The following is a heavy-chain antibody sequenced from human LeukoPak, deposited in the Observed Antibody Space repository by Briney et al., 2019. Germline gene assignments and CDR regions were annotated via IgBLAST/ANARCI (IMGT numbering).Heavy chain of an antibody. CDR3: ARGTHNNSRDGYNFYYYYGMDV. CDR1: GYTFTGYY. CDR2: INPNSGGT. V-gene: IGHV1-2*04. Sequence: ASVKVSCKASGYTFTGYYMHWVRQAPGQGLEWMGWINPNSGGTNYAQKFQGWVTMTRDTSISTAYMELSRLRSDDTAVYYCARGTHNNSRDGYNFYYYYGMDVWGQGTTVTVSS. D-gene: IGHD5-24*01. J-gene: IGHJ6*02.